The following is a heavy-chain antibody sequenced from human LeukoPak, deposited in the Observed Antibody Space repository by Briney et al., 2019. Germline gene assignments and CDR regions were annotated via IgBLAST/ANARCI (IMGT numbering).Heavy chain of an antibody. Sequence: SETLSLTCTVSGGSISSSSYYWGWIRQPPGKGLEWIGSIYYSGSTYYNPPLKSRVTISVDTSKNQFSLKLSSVTAADTAVYYCASLLTGTRWFDPWGQGTLVTVSS. V-gene: IGHV4-39*01. CDR1: GGSISSSSYY. CDR3: ASLLTGTRWFDP. CDR2: IYYSGST. D-gene: IGHD1-20*01. J-gene: IGHJ5*02.